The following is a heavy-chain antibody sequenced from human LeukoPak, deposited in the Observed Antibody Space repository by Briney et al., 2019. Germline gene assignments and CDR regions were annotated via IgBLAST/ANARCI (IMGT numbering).Heavy chain of an antibody. CDR3: ARDSANYYGSGEPVY. D-gene: IGHD3-10*01. CDR2: IIPILGIA. Sequence: ASVKVSCKASGGTFSSYAISWVRQAPGQGLEWMGRIIPILGIANYAQKFQGRVTITADESTSTAYMELSSLRSEDTAVYYCARDSANYYGSGEPVYWGQGTLVTVSS. CDR1: GGTFSSYA. J-gene: IGHJ4*02. V-gene: IGHV1-69*04.